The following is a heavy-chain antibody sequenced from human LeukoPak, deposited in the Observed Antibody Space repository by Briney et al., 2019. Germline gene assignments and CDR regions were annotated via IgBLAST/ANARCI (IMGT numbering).Heavy chain of an antibody. CDR1: GFTFSSYW. J-gene: IGHJ4*02. Sequence: GGSLRLSCAASGFTFSSYWMHWVRQAPGKGLVWVSRINSDGSSTSYADSVKGRFTISRDNSKNTLYLQMNSLRAEDTAVYYCAKGVSRYYFDYWGQGTLVTVSS. CDR2: INSDGSST. CDR3: AKGVSRYYFDY. V-gene: IGHV3-74*01.